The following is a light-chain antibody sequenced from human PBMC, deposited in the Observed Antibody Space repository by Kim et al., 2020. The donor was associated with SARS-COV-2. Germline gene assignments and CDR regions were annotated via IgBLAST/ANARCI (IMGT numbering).Light chain of an antibody. CDR2: DVS. J-gene: IGLJ2*01. V-gene: IGLV2-14*04. CDR1: SSDVGGYDY. CDR3: SSCTSSTTVV. Sequence: QSITISWTGTSSDVGGYDYVSWYQQHPGKAPKLMVYDVSKRPSGVSNRFSGSKSGNTASLTISGLQAEDEADYYCSSCTSSTTVVFGGGTKVTVL.